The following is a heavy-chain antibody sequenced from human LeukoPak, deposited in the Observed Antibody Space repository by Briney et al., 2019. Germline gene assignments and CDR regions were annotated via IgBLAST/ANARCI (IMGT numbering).Heavy chain of an antibody. Sequence: PSQTLSLTCTVSGGSISSGSYYWSWIRQPAGKGLEWIGRIYTSGSTNYNPSLKSRVTISVDKSKNQFSLKLSSVTAADTAVYYCARGPPYSSGWHWGHPFDYWGQGTLVTVPS. D-gene: IGHD6-19*01. J-gene: IGHJ4*02. CDR2: IYTSGST. CDR3: ARGPPYSSGWHWGHPFDY. V-gene: IGHV4-61*02. CDR1: GGSISSGSYY.